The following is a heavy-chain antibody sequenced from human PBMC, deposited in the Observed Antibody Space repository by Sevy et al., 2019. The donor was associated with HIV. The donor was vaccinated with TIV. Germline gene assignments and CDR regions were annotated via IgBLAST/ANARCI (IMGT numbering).Heavy chain of an antibody. Sequence: GGSLRLSCAASGFTFSDYDMNWVRQAPGKGLEWVSLISSRSSYIYYADSLKGRVTISRDNAYNSLFLQMHSLRAEDTAVYYCARAVDYYDSGGLYYWGQGALVTVSS. CDR3: ARAVDYYDSGGLYY. D-gene: IGHD3-22*01. CDR1: GFTFSDYD. V-gene: IGHV3-21*05. J-gene: IGHJ4*02. CDR2: ISSRSSYI.